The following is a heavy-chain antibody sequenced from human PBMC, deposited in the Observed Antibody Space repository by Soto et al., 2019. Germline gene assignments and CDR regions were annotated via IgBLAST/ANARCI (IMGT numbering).Heavy chain of an antibody. V-gene: IGHV1-18*01. J-gene: IGHJ4*02. Sequence: QVQLVQSGAEVKKPGASVKVSCKASGYTFTSYGISWVRQAPGQGLEWMGWISAYDGNTNYAQKLQGRVTMTTDTSTSTAYMELRSLRSDDTAVYYCARDHARRQQLVSPYDYWGQGTLVTVSS. CDR3: ARDHARRQQLVSPYDY. D-gene: IGHD6-13*01. CDR2: ISAYDGNT. CDR1: GYTFTSYG.